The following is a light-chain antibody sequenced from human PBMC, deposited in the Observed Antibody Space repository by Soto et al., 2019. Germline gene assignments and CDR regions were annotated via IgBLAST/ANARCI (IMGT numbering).Light chain of an antibody. V-gene: IGKV3-20*01. CDR3: QQDDRSTKR. Sequence: EYVLAVSRVPPSLSPGEIATLSCRASQSVSSSYLAWYQQKPGQAPRLLIYGASSRATGIPDRFSGSGSGTDFTLTISRLEPEDFAVYHCQQDDRSTKRFGQGTKVEIK. CDR2: GAS. J-gene: IGKJ1*01. CDR1: QSVSSSY.